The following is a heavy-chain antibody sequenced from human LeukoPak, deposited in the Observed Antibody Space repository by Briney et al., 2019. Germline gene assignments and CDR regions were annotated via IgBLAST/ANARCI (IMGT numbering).Heavy chain of an antibody. Sequence: PGGSLRLSCETSGLTFSSYAMSWDRQAPGKGLEWVSGIGASGGSTYYADSVKGRFTISRDNSKNTLYLQMNSLRTEDTAVYYCAKAEGYDILPGLDYWGQGTLVTVSS. CDR1: GLTFSSYA. D-gene: IGHD3-9*01. CDR2: IGASGGST. V-gene: IGHV3-23*01. CDR3: AKAEGYDILPGLDY. J-gene: IGHJ4*02.